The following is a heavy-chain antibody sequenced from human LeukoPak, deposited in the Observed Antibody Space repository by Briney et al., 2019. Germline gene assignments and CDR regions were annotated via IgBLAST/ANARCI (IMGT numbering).Heavy chain of an antibody. CDR3: AKGAYYDILTGYYHPVYYYYMDV. D-gene: IGHD3-9*01. V-gene: IGHV3-9*01. CDR1: GFTFDDYA. Sequence: PGGSLRLSCAASGFTFDDYAMHWVRQAPGKGLEWVSGISWNSGSIGYADSVKGRFTISRDNAKNSLYLQMNSLRAEDTALYYCAKGAYYDILTGYYHPVYYYYMDVWGKGTTVTISS. CDR2: ISWNSGSI. J-gene: IGHJ6*03.